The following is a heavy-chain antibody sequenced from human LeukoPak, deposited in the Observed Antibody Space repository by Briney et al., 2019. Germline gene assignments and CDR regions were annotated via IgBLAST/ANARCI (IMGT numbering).Heavy chain of an antibody. CDR2: IYHSGST. V-gene: IGHV4-38-2*02. D-gene: IGHD3-10*02. CDR1: GYSISSGYY. Sequence: SETLSLTCTVSGYSISSGYYWGWIRQPPGKGLEWIGSIYHSGSTYYNPSLKSRVTISVDTSKNQFSLKLSSVTAADTAVYYCARVYDLFGELALGYWGQGTLVTVSS. CDR3: ARVYDLFGELALGY. J-gene: IGHJ4*02.